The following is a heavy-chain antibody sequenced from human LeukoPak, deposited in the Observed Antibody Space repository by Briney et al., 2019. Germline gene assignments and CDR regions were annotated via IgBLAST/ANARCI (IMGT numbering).Heavy chain of an antibody. CDR2: IYYSGST. Sequence: SETLSLTCTVSGGSISSYYWSWIRQPPGKGLEWTGYIYYSGSTNYNPSLKSRVTISVDTSKNQFSLKLSSVTAADTAVYYCARDGYCSGGSCSPDYWGQGTLVTVSS. D-gene: IGHD2-15*01. CDR1: GGSISSYY. V-gene: IGHV4-59*01. CDR3: ARDGYCSGGSCSPDY. J-gene: IGHJ4*02.